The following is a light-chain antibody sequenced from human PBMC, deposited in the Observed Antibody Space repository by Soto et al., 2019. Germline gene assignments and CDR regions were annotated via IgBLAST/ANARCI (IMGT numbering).Light chain of an antibody. CDR1: HIVSSKY. Sequence: DIVLTQSPGTLSLSPRERATLTCRDSHIVSSKYLAWYQQKPVQAPRFLFYGASSRATGIPDRFSGSGSGTDFTLSISRLEPEDFAVYYCQQYGSSPPITFGQGTRLEIK. J-gene: IGKJ5*01. CDR3: QQYGSSPPIT. V-gene: IGKV3-20*01. CDR2: GAS.